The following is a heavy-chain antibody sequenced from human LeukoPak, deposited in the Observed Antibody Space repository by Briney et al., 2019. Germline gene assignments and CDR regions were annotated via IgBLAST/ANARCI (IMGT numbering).Heavy chain of an antibody. J-gene: IGHJ4*02. Sequence: GGSLRLSCAASGFTFSSYSMNWVRQAPGKGLEWVSSISSSSSYIYYADSVKGRFTISRDNAKNSLYLQMNSLGAEDTAVYYCVRGSGNYYNRLDYWGQGTLVTVSS. CDR3: VRGSGNYYNRLDY. CDR1: GFTFSSYS. D-gene: IGHD3-10*01. V-gene: IGHV3-21*01. CDR2: ISSSSSYI.